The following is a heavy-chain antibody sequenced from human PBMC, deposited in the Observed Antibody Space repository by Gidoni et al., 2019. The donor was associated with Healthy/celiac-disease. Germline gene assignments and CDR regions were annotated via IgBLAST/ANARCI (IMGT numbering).Heavy chain of an antibody. D-gene: IGHD3-22*01. CDR2: IYYSGST. CDR1: GGSISSSSYY. V-gene: IGHV4-39*07. Sequence: QLQLQESGPGLVKPSETLSLTCTVSGGSISSSSYYWGWIRQPPGKGLEWIGSIYYSGSTYYNPSLKSRVTISVDTSKNQFSLKLSSVTAADTAVYYCFTHYYDSSGYPDYYYYGMDVWGQGTTVTVSS. CDR3: FTHYYDSSGYPDYYYYGMDV. J-gene: IGHJ6*02.